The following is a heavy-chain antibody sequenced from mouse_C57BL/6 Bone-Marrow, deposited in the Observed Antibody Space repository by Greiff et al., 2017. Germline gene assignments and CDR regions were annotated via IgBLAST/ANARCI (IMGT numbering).Heavy chain of an antibody. CDR2: IYPGSGSP. CDR1: GYTFTSYW. V-gene: IGHV1-55*01. J-gene: IGHJ3*01. CDR3: ARSPLYGRGFAY. D-gene: IGHD1-1*01. Sequence: QVQLQQPGAELVKPGASVKMSCKASGYTFTSYWITWVKQRPGQGLEWIGDIYPGSGSPNYNEKFKSKATLTVDTSSSTAYMQLSSLTSEDSAVYYCARSPLYGRGFAYWGQGTLVTVSA.